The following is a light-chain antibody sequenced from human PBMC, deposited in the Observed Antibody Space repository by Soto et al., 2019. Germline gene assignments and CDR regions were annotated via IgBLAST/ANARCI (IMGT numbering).Light chain of an antibody. Sequence: QSALTQPASVSGSPGQSITISCTGTSSDVGSYNYVSWYQQHPGKAPKLMIYDVTHRPSGVSNRFSGSKSGNTASLTISGLQAEDEADYYCSSYTNSGALVLFGGGTKLTVL. CDR2: DVT. V-gene: IGLV2-14*01. CDR3: SSYTNSGALVL. J-gene: IGLJ2*01. CDR1: SSDVGSYNY.